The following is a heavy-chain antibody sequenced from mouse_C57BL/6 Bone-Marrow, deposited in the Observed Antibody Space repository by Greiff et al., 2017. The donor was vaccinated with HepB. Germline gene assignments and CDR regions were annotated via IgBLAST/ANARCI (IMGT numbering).Heavy chain of an antibody. Sequence: QVQLQQSGPELVKPGASVKISCKASGYAFSSSWMNWVKQRPGKGLEWIGRIYPGDGDTNYNGKFKGKATLTADKSSSTAYMQLSSLTSEDSAVYFCATRGGYGAWFAYWGQGTLVTVSA. CDR3: ATRGGYGAWFAY. J-gene: IGHJ3*01. D-gene: IGHD1-1*02. CDR1: GYAFSSSW. V-gene: IGHV1-82*01. CDR2: IYPGDGDT.